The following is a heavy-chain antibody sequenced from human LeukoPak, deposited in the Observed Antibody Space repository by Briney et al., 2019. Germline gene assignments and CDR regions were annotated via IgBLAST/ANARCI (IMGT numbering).Heavy chain of an antibody. Sequence: SETLSLTCTVSGVSISSYYWSWIRQHPGKGLEWIGYIYYSGSTKYDPSLTSRVTISVDTSKNQFSLNLSSVTAADTAVYYCARADMATNPFDYWGQGTLVTVSS. J-gene: IGHJ4*02. D-gene: IGHD5-24*01. CDR1: GVSISSYY. CDR3: ARADMATNPFDY. CDR2: IYYSGST. V-gene: IGHV4-59*01.